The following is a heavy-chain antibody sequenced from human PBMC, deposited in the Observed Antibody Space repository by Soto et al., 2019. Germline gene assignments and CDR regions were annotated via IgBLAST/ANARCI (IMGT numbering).Heavy chain of an antibody. CDR2: INAHSGGT. CDR3: AKDLTRQXAYWLDP. J-gene: IGHJ5*02. V-gene: IGHV1-2*02. D-gene: IGHD3-16*01. CDR1: GFSFTGYY. Sequence: GASVKVSCKASGFSFTGYYIRWLRQAPGQGLEWMGWINAHSGGTEYAQKFQGRVTLTRDTSIATAYLTLTSLTSDDTALYYCAKDLTRQXAYWLDPWGQGTQVTVSS.